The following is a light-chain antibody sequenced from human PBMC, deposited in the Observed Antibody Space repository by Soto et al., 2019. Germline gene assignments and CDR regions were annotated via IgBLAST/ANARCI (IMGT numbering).Light chain of an antibody. J-gene: IGKJ1*01. CDR1: QRISTW. Sequence: DIQMTHSPSTLSASVLYVVTITFRASQRISTWLAWYQQKPGKAPKLLISDASSLETGVPSRFSGSGSGTEFTLTINSLQPDDFATYYCKQYKSYWTFGQGTKVDIK. CDR3: KQYKSYWT. V-gene: IGKV1-5*01. CDR2: DAS.